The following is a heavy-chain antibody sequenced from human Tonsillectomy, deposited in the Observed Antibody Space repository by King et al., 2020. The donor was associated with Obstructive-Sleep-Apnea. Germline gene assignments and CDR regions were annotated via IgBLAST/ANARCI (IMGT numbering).Heavy chain of an antibody. CDR3: ARTGGYSYGSFDY. CDR2: ISSSSTNV. CDR1: GFTFSSLS. J-gene: IGHJ4*02. V-gene: IGHV3-48*04. D-gene: IGHD5-18*01. Sequence: VQLVESGGGLVQPGGSLRLSCAASGFTFSSLSMNWVRQAPGKGLEWVSYISSSSTNVFYADFVKGRFTVSRDNAKNSLYLQMNSLTAEDTAVYYCARTGGYSYGSFDYWGQGTLVTVSS.